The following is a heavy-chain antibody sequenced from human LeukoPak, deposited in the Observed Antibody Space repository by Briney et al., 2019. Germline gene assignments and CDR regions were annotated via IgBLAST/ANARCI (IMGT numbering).Heavy chain of an antibody. V-gene: IGHV5-51*01. CDR3: ARTPLYYDFWSGFSTHPPSEFDY. CDR1: GYSFTSYW. CDR2: IYPGDSDT. Sequence: GESLKISFKGSGYSFTSYWIGWVRQMPGKGLEWMGIIYPGDSDTRYSPSFQGQVTISADKSISTAYLQWSSLKASDTAMYYCARTPLYYDFWSGFSTHPPSEFDYWGQGTLVTVSS. D-gene: IGHD3-3*01. J-gene: IGHJ4*02.